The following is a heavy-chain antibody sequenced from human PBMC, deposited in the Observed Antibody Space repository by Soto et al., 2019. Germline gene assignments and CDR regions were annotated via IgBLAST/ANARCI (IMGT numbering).Heavy chain of an antibody. CDR2: IYYSGST. CDR3: ARMGIAAAGTSLGGLDGMDV. J-gene: IGHJ6*02. Sequence: LSLTCTVSGGSISSSSYYWGWVRQPPGKGLEWIGSIYYSGSTNYNPSLKSRVTISVDTSKNQFSLKLSSVTAADTAVYYCARMGIAAAGTSLGGLDGMDVWGQGTTVTVSS. CDR1: GGSISSSSYY. V-gene: IGHV4-39*07. D-gene: IGHD6-13*01.